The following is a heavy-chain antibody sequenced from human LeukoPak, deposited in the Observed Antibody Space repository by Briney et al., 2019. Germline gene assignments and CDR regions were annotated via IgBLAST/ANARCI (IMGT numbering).Heavy chain of an antibody. Sequence: SQTLSLTCTVSGGSISSGTYYWSWIRQPAGKGLEWIGRIYTSGSTNYNPSLKSRVTISVDTSKNQFSLKLSSVTAADTAVYYCARDLHSGIEYYYDSSGPFDPWGQGTLVTVSS. J-gene: IGHJ5*02. CDR3: ARDLHSGIEYYYDSSGPFDP. CDR1: GGSISSGTYY. CDR2: IYTSGST. V-gene: IGHV4-61*02. D-gene: IGHD3-22*01.